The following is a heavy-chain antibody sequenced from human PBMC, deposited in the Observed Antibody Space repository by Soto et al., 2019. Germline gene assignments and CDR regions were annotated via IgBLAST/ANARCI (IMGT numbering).Heavy chain of an antibody. Sequence: PSETLSLTCAVYGGSFSGYYWSWIRQPPGKGLEWIGEINHSGSTNYNPSLKSRVTISVDTSKNQFSLKLSSVTAADTAVYYCARAAPRYCSGGSCYSRRDYWGQGTRVTVDS. D-gene: IGHD2-15*01. CDR2: INHSGST. V-gene: IGHV4-34*01. CDR1: GGSFSGYY. CDR3: ARAAPRYCSGGSCYSRRDY. J-gene: IGHJ4*02.